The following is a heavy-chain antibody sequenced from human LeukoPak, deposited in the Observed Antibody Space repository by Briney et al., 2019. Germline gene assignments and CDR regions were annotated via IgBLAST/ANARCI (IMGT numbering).Heavy chain of an antibody. Sequence: PGGSLRLSCAASGFTFDDYAMHWVRQAPGKGLEWVSGMSWDSESIGYADTVKGRFTISRDNAKNSLYLQLSSLRAEDTAFYYCVRGDSTGYYYAVFDYWGQGILVTVSS. J-gene: IGHJ4*02. V-gene: IGHV3-9*01. D-gene: IGHD3-22*01. CDR2: MSWDSESI. CDR3: VRGDSTGYYYAVFDY. CDR1: GFTFDDYA.